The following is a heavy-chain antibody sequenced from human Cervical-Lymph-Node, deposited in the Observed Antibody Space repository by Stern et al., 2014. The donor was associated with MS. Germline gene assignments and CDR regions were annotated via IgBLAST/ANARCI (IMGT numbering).Heavy chain of an antibody. CDR3: AKDKMHAFDY. D-gene: IGHD2-8*01. J-gene: IGHJ4*02. V-gene: IGHV1-18*01. CDR1: GYTFTTYG. Sequence: QVQLVQSGTEVKKPGASVLVSCKASGYTFTTYGITWVRQAPGQGLEWMGWISADSGNTKYAQKFQDRVTMTRDPTPGPAYMEVRSLRSEDTAVYYCAKDKMHAFDYWGQGTQVTVPS. CDR2: ISADSGNT.